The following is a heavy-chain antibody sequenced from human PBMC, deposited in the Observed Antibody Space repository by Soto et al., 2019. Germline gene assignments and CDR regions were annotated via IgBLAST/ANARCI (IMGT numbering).Heavy chain of an antibody. V-gene: IGHV3-23*01. CDR1: GFTFSSYA. Sequence: AGGSLRLSCAASGFTFSSYAMSWVRQAPGKGLEWVSAISGSGGSTYYADSVKGRFTISRDNSKNTLYLQMNSLRAEDTAVYYCAKDNSNGIYYYYYGMDVWGQGTTVTVSS. J-gene: IGHJ6*02. CDR3: AKDNSNGIYYYYYGMDV. D-gene: IGHD4-4*01. CDR2: ISGSGGST.